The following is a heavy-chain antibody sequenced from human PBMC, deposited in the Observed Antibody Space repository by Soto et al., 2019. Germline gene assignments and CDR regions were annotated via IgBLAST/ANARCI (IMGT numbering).Heavy chain of an antibody. CDR3: ARDHGSLRYFDWLLGDAFDI. CDR1: GYTFTSYG. CDR2: ISAYNGNT. D-gene: IGHD3-9*01. V-gene: IGHV1-18*01. J-gene: IGHJ3*02. Sequence: QVQLVQSGAEVKKPGASVKVSCKASGYTFTSYGISWVRQAPGQGLEWMGWISAYNGNTNYAQKLQGRVTMTTDTSTSTAYMELRSLRSDDTAVYYCARDHGSLRYFDWLLGDAFDIWGQGTMVTVSS.